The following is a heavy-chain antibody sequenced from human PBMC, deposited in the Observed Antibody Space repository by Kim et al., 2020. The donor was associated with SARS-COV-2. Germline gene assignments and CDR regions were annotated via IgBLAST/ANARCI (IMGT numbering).Heavy chain of an antibody. CDR2: ITTGGEIT. CDR3: GRHNGATDY. V-gene: IGHV3-23*01. Sequence: GGSLRLSCAASGFSFTTYVMTWVRQTPATGLEWVATITTGGEITYSADSVKGRFTVSRDNSKNMLYLQMDSLRVEDSAMYYCGRHNGATDYWGQGTQVIVSS. J-gene: IGHJ4*02. D-gene: IGHD1-1*01. CDR1: GFSFTTYV.